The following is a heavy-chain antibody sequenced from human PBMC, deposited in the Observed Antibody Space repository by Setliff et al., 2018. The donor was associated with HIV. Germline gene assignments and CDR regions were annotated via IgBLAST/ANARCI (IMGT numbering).Heavy chain of an antibody. CDR1: GGTFSSYA. CDR2: IIPILGIA. V-gene: IGHV1-69*10. CDR3: ARDESIFGVAISDY. Sequence: ASVKVSCKASGGTFSSYAISWVRQAPGQGLEWMGGIIPILGIANYAQKFQGRVTITADKSTSTAYMELSSLRSDDTAVYYCARDESIFGVAISDYWGQGTLVTVSS. D-gene: IGHD3-3*01. J-gene: IGHJ4*02.